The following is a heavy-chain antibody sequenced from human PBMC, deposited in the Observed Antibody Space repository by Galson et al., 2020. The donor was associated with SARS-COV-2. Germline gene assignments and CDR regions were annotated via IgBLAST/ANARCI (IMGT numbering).Heavy chain of an antibody. V-gene: IGHV3-15*01. Sequence: TGGSLRLSCAASGFTFSNAWMSWVRQAPGKGLEWVGRIKSKTDGGTTDYAAPVKGRFTISRDDSKNTLYLQMNSLKTEDTAVYYCTTDPPSRNLNYYGSGVPVAFDIWGQGTMVTVSS. CDR2: IKSKTDGGTT. D-gene: IGHD3-10*01. J-gene: IGHJ3*02. CDR3: TTDPPSRNLNYYGSGVPVAFDI. CDR1: GFTFSNAW.